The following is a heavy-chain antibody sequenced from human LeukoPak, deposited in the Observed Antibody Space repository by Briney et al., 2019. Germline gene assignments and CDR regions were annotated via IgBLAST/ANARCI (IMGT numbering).Heavy chain of an antibody. CDR1: GFTFSNYA. J-gene: IGHJ5*02. CDR2: ISGSGGST. Sequence: GGSLRLSCAASGFTFSNYAMSWVRQAPGKGLEWVSAISGSGGSTYYADSVKGRFTISRDNSKNTLYLQMNSLRAEDTAVYYCAKDLHYGSGSPWGQGTLVTVSS. D-gene: IGHD3-10*01. CDR3: AKDLHYGSGSP. V-gene: IGHV3-23*01.